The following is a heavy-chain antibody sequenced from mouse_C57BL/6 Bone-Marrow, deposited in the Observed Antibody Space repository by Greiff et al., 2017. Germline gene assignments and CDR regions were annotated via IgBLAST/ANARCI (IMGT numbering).Heavy chain of an antibody. CDR2: INPNNGGT. CDR3: ARGSAY. V-gene: IGHV1-18*01. J-gene: IGHJ3*01. CDR1: GYTFTDYN. Sequence: VQLKESGPELVKPGASVKIPCMASGYTFTDYNMDWVKQSHGKSLEWIGDINPNNGGTIYNQKFKGKATLTVDKSSSTAYMELRSLTSEDTAVYYCARGSAYWGQGTLVTVSA. D-gene: IGHD1-1*01.